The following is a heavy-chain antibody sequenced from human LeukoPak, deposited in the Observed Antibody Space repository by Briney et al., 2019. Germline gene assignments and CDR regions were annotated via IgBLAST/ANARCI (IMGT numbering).Heavy chain of an antibody. CDR3: ARGGIRDSNNVNYLYMDV. CDR1: GYTFGIYN. V-gene: IGHV1-8*01. D-gene: IGHD4-11*01. Sequence: ASVKVSCKASGYTFGIYNVYWVRQATGKGLEWMGWMNPRTGFAGYAQKFQDRVNMTRNTFITTAYMELTSLRSEDTAVYFCARGGIRDSNNVNYLYMDVWGKGTTVIVSS. J-gene: IGHJ6*04. CDR2: MNPRTGFA.